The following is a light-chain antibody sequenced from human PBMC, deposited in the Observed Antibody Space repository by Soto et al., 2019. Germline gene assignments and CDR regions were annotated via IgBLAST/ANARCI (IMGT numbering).Light chain of an antibody. Sequence: QSVLTQPASVSGSPGQSITISCTGTSNDVGGYNYVSWYQHHPGKAPKLMIYGVTNRPSGVSNRFSGSKSGNTASLTISGLQAEDEADYYCSSHTSASSLVFGGGTKLTVL. V-gene: IGLV2-14*01. CDR1: SNDVGGYNY. CDR2: GVT. CDR3: SSHTSASSLV. J-gene: IGLJ2*01.